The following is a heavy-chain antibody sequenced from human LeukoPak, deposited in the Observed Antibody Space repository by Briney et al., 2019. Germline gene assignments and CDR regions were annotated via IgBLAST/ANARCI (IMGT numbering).Heavy chain of an antibody. CDR2: ISDSGST. Sequence: SQTLSLTCTVSGGSIGTSAYYWNWFRQHPGKGLEWIGFISDSGSTLYNPSLRSRVTISSDTSKDHFSLKLTSVTAADMAVCYCARGRYSYGWNDSWGQGTLVTVSS. CDR1: GGSIGTSAYY. J-gene: IGHJ5*01. D-gene: IGHD3-16*02. CDR3: ARGRYSYGWNDS. V-gene: IGHV4-31*03.